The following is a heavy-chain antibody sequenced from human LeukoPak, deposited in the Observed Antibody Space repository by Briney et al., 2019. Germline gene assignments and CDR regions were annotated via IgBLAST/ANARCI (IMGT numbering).Heavy chain of an antibody. Sequence: SETLSLTCTVSGGSISSYYWSWIRQPPGKGLEWIGYIYYSGSTNYNPSLKSRVTISVDTSKNQFSLKLSSVTAADTAVYYCARVRYYYDSSGYYRVENFDYWGQGTLVTVSS. CDR2: IYYSGST. CDR1: GGSISSYY. CDR3: ARVRYYYDSSGYYRVENFDY. V-gene: IGHV4-59*08. J-gene: IGHJ4*02. D-gene: IGHD3-22*01.